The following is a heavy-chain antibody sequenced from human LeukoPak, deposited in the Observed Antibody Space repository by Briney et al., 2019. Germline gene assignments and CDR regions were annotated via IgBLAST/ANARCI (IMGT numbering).Heavy chain of an antibody. CDR2: IRSKAYGGTT. V-gene: IGHV3-49*03. D-gene: IGHD3-22*01. CDR3: TRDTTMRWPYYYGMDV. CDR1: GFTFGDYA. Sequence: PGGSLRLSCTASGFTFGDYAMSWFRQAPGKGLEWVGFIRSKAYGGTTEYAASVKGRFTISRDDSKSIAYLQMNSLKTEDTAVYYCTRDTTMRWPYYYGMDVWGQGTTVTVSS. J-gene: IGHJ6*02.